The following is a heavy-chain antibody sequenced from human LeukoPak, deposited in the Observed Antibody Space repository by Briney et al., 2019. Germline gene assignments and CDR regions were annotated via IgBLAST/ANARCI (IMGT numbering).Heavy chain of an antibody. J-gene: IGHJ3*02. CDR3: ARSKPSKRGDAFDI. D-gene: IGHD2/OR15-2a*01. CDR1: GFTFSSYG. CDR2: IWYDGSNK. Sequence: GRSLRLSCAASGFTFSSYGMHWVRQAPGKGLEWVAVIWYDGSNKYYADSVKGRFTISRDNSKNTLYLQMNSLRAEDTGVYYCARSKPSKRGDAFDIWGQGTMVTVSS. V-gene: IGHV3-33*01.